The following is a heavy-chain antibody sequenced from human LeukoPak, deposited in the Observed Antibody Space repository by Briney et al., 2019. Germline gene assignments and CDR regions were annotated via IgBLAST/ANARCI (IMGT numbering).Heavy chain of an antibody. D-gene: IGHD5-12*01. V-gene: IGHV3-66*01. CDR1: GFTVSSNY. CDR2: IYSGGST. Sequence: GGSLRLSCAASGFTVSSNYMSWVRQAPGKGLEWVSVIYSGGSTYYADSVQGRFTISRDNSKNTLYLQMQSLRAEDTAVYYCATDQVATVGPFGAWGQGTLVTVSS. CDR3: ATDQVATVGPFGA. J-gene: IGHJ5*02.